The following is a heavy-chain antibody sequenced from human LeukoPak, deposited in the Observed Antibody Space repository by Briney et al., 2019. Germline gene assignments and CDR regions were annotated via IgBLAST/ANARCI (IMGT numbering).Heavy chain of an antibody. CDR3: ARTDYNFWFDP. CDR2: INPGDSDT. V-gene: IGHV5-51*01. D-gene: IGHD5-24*01. Sequence: GESLKISCSGSGYXFTNYWIAWVRQMPGKGLGWMGIINPGDSDTRYSPSFQGQVTISADKSINTAYLHWSTLRASDTAVYYCARTDYNFWFDPWGQGTLVTVSP. J-gene: IGHJ5*02. CDR1: GYXFTNYW.